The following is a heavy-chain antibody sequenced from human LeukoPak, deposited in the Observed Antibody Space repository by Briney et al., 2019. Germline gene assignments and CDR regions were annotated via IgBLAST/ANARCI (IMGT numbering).Heavy chain of an antibody. J-gene: IGHJ4*02. CDR2: ISAYNGNT. CDR3: ARGNYYDSSGYFNY. CDR1: GYTFTSYG. D-gene: IGHD3-22*01. Sequence: AASVKVSCKASGYTFTSYGISWVRQAPGQGLEWMGWISAYNGNTNYAQKLQGRVTMTRDTSISTAYMELSRLRSDDTAVYYCARGNYYDSSGYFNYWGQGTLVTVSS. V-gene: IGHV1-18*01.